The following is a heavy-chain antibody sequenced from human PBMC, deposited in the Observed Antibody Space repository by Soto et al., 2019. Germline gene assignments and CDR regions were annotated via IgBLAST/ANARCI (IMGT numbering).Heavy chain of an antibody. V-gene: IGHV3-21*01. CDR2: ISSSSSYI. CDR3: ARDLRSIAAASDQNDY. CDR1: GFPFSSYS. D-gene: IGHD6-13*01. Sequence: GGSLRLSCAASGFPFSSYSMNWVRQAPGKGLEWVSSISSSSSYIYYADSVKGRFTISRDNAKNSLYLQMNSLRAEDTAVYYCARDLRSIAAASDQNDYWGQGTLVTVSS. J-gene: IGHJ4*02.